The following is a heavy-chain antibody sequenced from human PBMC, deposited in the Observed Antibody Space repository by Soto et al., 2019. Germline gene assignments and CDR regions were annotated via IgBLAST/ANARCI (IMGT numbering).Heavy chain of an antibody. CDR2: IYYSGST. CDR1: GGSISSGGYY. Sequence: QVQLQESGPGLVKPSQTLSLTCTVSGGSISSGGYYWSWIRQHPGKGLEWIGYIYYSGSTYYNPSLKSRVTISVDTSKNQFSLKLSPVTAADTAVYYCARAPSTYYYDSSGYYSPFDYWGQGTLVTVSS. J-gene: IGHJ4*02. CDR3: ARAPSTYYYDSSGYYSPFDY. D-gene: IGHD3-22*01. V-gene: IGHV4-31*03.